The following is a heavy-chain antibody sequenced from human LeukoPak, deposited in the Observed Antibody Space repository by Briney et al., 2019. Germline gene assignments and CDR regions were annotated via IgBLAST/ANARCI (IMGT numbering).Heavy chain of an antibody. CDR2: INPSGSST. D-gene: IGHD1-26*01. J-gene: IGHJ5*02. V-gene: IGHV1-46*01. CDR3: ARDNSVGDYAWWFDP. CDR1: GHAFTTHY. Sequence: GASVKVSCKASGHAFTTHYMHWVRQAPGQGLEWMGLINPSGSSTIYAQKFQGRVTMTRDMSTSTDYMELSSLRSEDTAVYYCARDNSVGDYAWWFDPWGQGTLVTVSS.